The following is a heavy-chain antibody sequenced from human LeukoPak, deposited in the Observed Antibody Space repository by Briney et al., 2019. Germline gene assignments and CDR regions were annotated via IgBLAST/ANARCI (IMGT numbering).Heavy chain of an antibody. CDR1: GISLSNYA. CDR3: AKRGIVIRGILVIGYHQEAYHYDY. Sequence: GGSLRLSCVVSGISLSNYAMTWVRQAPGKGMEWVSYISERGGSTTYADSVKGRFTISRDTSLNTLYLQMTSLRAEDTAVYFCAKRGIVIRGILVIGYHQEAYHYDYWGQGVLVTVSS. J-gene: IGHJ4*02. D-gene: IGHD3-10*01. V-gene: IGHV3-23*01. CDR2: ISERGGST.